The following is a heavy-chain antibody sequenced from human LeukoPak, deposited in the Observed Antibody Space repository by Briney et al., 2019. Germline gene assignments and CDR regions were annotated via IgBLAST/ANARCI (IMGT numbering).Heavy chain of an antibody. CDR2: IWYDGSNK. D-gene: IGHD6-6*01. CDR3: ASTTHYSSWDY. CDR1: GLSLTTHG. V-gene: IGHV3-33*01. J-gene: IGHJ4*02. Sequence: GKSLRLSCEASGLSLTTHGMHWVRQAPGKGLEWLAVIWYDGSNKYYADSVKGRFTISRDISKNTLFLQMNSLRAEDTAVYYCASTTHYSSWDYWGQGTLVTVSS.